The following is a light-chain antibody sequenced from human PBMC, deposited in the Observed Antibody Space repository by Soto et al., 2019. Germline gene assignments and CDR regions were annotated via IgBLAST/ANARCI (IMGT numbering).Light chain of an antibody. J-gene: IGKJ3*01. CDR3: QQRSNRPRFT. V-gene: IGKV3-11*01. Sequence: EIVLTQSPATLSLYPGERATLSCRASQSVDNYLAWYQQKPGQAPRLLIYDVSNRATGTPARFSGSGSGTDFTLSISSLEPEDFAVYYCQQRSNRPRFTFGPGTKVDIK. CDR1: QSVDNY. CDR2: DVS.